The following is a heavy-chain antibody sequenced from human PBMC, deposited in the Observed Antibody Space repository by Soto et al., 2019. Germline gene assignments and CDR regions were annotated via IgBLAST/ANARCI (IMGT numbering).Heavy chain of an antibody. D-gene: IGHD5-18*01. J-gene: IGHJ6*02. CDR1: GGTFSSYA. CDR3: ARVFLAAMVTALRFVPSDHYYYNGMHV. V-gene: IGHV1-69*06. CDR2: IIPIFGTA. Sequence: ASVKVSCKASGGTFSSYAISWVRQAPGQGLEWMGGIIPIFGTANYAQKFQGRVTITADKSTSTAYMELSSLRSEDTAVYYCARVFLAAMVTALRFVPSDHYYYNGMHVWGQGPTVTLFS.